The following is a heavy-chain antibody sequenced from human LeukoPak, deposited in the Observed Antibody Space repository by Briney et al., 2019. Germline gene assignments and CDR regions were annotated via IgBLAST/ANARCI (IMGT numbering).Heavy chain of an antibody. CDR3: ARVRGYCSSTICYRYYFDY. J-gene: IGHJ4*02. V-gene: IGHV4-38-2*02. CDR2: IYHSGST. CDR1: GYSISSGYY. Sequence: SETLSLTCTVSGYSISSGYYWGWIRQPPGKGLEWIGTIYHSGSTCYNPSLKSRVTISVDASKNQFSLKLTSVTAADTAVYYCARVRGYCSSTICYRYYFDYWGQGTLVTVSS. D-gene: IGHD2-2*01.